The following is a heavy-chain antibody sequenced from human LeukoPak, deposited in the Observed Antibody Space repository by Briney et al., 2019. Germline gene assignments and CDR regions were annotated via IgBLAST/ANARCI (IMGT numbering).Heavy chain of an antibody. J-gene: IGHJ5*02. V-gene: IGHV1-46*01. CDR2: INPSGGST. D-gene: IGHD3-10*01. CDR1: GYTFTSYY. Sequence: GASVKVSCKASGYTFTSYYMHWVRQAPGQGLEWMGIINPSGGSTSYAQKFQGRVTMTRDTSTSTVYMELSSLRSEDTAVYYCARECLTSFGEMRXXXFDPWGQGTXVTVSS. CDR3: ARECLTSFGEMRXXXFDP.